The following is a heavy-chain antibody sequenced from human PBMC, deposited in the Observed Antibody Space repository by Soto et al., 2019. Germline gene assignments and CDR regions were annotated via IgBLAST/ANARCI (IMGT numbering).Heavy chain of an antibody. Sequence: QVHLVQSGPELKKPGASVKVSCKASGYTFTSYGISWVRQAPGQAFEWMGRISGYNGDTKYSEKFQGRVSMTTDIPTNTAILELRSLTSDDTAVYYCARDLGLAGIFDHWGQGSTVTVSS. J-gene: IGHJ4*02. CDR2: ISGYNGDT. CDR3: ARDLGLAGIFDH. V-gene: IGHV1-18*04. CDR1: GYTFTSYG. D-gene: IGHD1-1*01.